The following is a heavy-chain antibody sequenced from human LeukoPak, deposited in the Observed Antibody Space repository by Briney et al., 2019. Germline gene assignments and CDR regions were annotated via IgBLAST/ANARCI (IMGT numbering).Heavy chain of an antibody. CDR2: IKQDGSEK. J-gene: IGHJ4*02. CDR1: GFTFSNYW. D-gene: IGHD4-17*01. V-gene: IGHV3-7*01. Sequence: GGSLRLSCAASGFTFSNYWMSWVRQAPGKGLEWVANIKQDGSEKYYVDSVKGRFTISRDNAENSLYLQMNSLRAEDTAVYYCATQGSTVTTWDYWGQGTLVTVSS. CDR3: ATQGSTVTTWDY.